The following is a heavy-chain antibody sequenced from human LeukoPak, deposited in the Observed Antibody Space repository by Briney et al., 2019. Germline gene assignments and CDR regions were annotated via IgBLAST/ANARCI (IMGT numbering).Heavy chain of an antibody. Sequence: GGSLRLSCAASGFTFSDYYMSWIRQAPGKGLEWVSYISSTSSTIYYTDSVKGRFTISRDNAENSLYLQMNSLRAEDTAVYYCASSSGTHRRYFDYWGQGTLVTVSS. CDR3: ASSSGTHRRYFDY. CDR2: ISSTSSTI. CDR1: GFTFSDYY. D-gene: IGHD3-10*01. V-gene: IGHV3-11*01. J-gene: IGHJ4*02.